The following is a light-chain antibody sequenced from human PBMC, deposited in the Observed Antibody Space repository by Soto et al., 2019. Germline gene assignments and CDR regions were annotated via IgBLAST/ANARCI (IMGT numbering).Light chain of an antibody. CDR1: SSDVGGYNY. CDR2: DVA. CDR3: TSYTTSSTYV. J-gene: IGLJ1*01. V-gene: IGLV2-14*01. Sequence: QSALTQPASVSGSPGQSIAISCTGTSSDVGGYNYVSWYQQHPGKAPILMLYDVAIRPSGVSDRFSGSKSGNTASLTISGLQAEDEADYYCTSYTTSSTYVFGTGTKLTVL.